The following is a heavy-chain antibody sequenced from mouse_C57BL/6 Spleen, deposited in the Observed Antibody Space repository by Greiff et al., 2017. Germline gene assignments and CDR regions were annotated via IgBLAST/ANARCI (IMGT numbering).Heavy chain of an antibody. V-gene: IGHV1-64*01. CDR1: GYTFTSYW. CDR2: IHPNSGST. D-gene: IGHD1-1*01. Sequence: QVQLQQPGAELVKPGASVKLSCKASGYTFTSYWMHWVKQRPGQGLEWIGMIHPNSGSTNYNEKFKSKATLTVDKSSSTAYMQLSSLTSEDSAVYYGARGGGITTTTTLDYWGQGTTLTVSS. CDR3: ARGGGITTTTTLDY. J-gene: IGHJ2*01.